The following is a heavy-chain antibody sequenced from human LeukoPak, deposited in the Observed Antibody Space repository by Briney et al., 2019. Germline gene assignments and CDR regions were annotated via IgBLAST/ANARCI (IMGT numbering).Heavy chain of an antibody. Sequence: PSETLSLTCAVYGGSFSGYYWSWIRQPPGKGLEWIGEINHSGSTNYNPSLKSRVTISVGTSKNQFSLKLSSVTAADTAVYYCARKTAGFPNDYWGQGTLVTVSS. CDR1: GGSFSGYY. CDR2: INHSGST. D-gene: IGHD1-14*01. CDR3: ARKTAGFPNDY. J-gene: IGHJ4*02. V-gene: IGHV4-34*01.